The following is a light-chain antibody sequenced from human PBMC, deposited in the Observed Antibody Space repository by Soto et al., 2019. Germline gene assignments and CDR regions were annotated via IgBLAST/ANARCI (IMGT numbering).Light chain of an antibody. CDR2: EVS. CDR1: SSDIGTYNY. J-gene: IGLJ3*02. V-gene: IGLV2-14*01. CDR3: SRNIRRSINWV. Sequence: QSALTQPASVSGSPGQSITISCTGTSSDIGTYNYVSWYQQHPGKAPQLMIYEVSNRPSGVSNRLSGSIPGNTASLPIAVVQAEDEPGHSCSRNIRRSINWVFGEETQQTV.